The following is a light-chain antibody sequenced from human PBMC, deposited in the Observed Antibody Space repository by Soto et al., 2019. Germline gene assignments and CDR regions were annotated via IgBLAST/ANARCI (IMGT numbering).Light chain of an antibody. CDR1: QGISSY. V-gene: IGKV1-9*01. CDR2: AAS. Sequence: IQLTQSPSSLSASVGDRVTITCRASQGISSYLAWYQQKPGKAPNLLIYAASTLQSGVPSRFSGSGSGTDFTLTISSLQPEDFATYYCQQLHSYPRTFGQGTKVEFK. CDR3: QQLHSYPRT. J-gene: IGKJ1*01.